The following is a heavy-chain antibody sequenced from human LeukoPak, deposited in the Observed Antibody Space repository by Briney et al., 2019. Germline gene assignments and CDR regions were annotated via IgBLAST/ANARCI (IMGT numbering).Heavy chain of an antibody. V-gene: IGHV4-4*09. J-gene: IGHJ4*02. Sequence: SETLSLTCTVSGGSISSYYWSWIRQPPGKGLEWIGYIYTSGSTNYNPSLKSRVTISVDTSKNQFSLKLSSVTAADTTVYYCARHLSGAVAGNFDYWAREPWSPSPQ. CDR2: IYTSGST. CDR3: ARHLSGAVAGNFDY. D-gene: IGHD6-19*01. CDR1: GGSISSYY.